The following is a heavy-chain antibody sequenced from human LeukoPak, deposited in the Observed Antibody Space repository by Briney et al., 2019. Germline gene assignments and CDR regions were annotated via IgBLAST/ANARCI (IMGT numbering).Heavy chain of an antibody. Sequence: GGSLRLSCAASGFMFSRFWMSWVRQAPGKGLEWVANIKQDGSEKYYVDSVKGRFTISRDNAKNSLYLQMNSLRAEDTAVYYCARDSETSFDYWGQGTLVTVSS. CDR3: ARDSETSFDY. CDR2: IKQDGSEK. V-gene: IGHV3-7*01. J-gene: IGHJ4*02. CDR1: GFMFSRFW. D-gene: IGHD3-10*01.